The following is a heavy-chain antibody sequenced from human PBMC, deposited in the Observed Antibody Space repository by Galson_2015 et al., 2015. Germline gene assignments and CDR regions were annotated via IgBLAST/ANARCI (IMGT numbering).Heavy chain of an antibody. J-gene: IGHJ4*02. V-gene: IGHV4-34*01. CDR3: ARGDCSGGSCYSDY. CDR1: GGSFSGYY. CDR2: INHSGST. D-gene: IGHD2-15*01. Sequence: CAVYGGSFSGYYWSWIRQPPGQGLEWIGEINHSGSTNHNPSLKSRVTISVDTSNNQFSLKLSSLTAADTAVYYCARGDCSGGSCYSDYWGQGTLVTVSS.